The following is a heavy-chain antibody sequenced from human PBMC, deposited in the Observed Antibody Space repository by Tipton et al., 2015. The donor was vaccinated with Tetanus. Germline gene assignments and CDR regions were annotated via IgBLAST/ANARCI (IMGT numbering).Heavy chain of an antibody. V-gene: IGHV1-18*01. CDR2: INTDKGST. Sequence: QSGAEVKKPGASVKVSCKASGYTFTSFGINWVRQAPGQGLEWMGWINTDKGSTNYAQNLQGRVIMITDTSTLTAYMELRSLRSDDTAVYYCARGGTMDYWGQGTLVTVSA. CDR3: ARGGTMDY. J-gene: IGHJ4*02. CDR1: GYTFTSFG. D-gene: IGHD1-1*01.